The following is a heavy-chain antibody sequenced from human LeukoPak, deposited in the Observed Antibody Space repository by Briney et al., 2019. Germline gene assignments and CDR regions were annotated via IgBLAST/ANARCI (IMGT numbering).Heavy chain of an antibody. CDR1: GGSISSSSYY. CDR3: TRGSIAYYYMDV. V-gene: IGHV4-61*05. Sequence: SETLSLTCTVSGGSISSSSYYWGWIRQPPGKGLEWIGNIYYSGSINYNPSLKSRVTISVETSKNQFSLKLSSVTAADTAVYYCTRGSIAYYYMDVWGKGTTVTISS. D-gene: IGHD3-22*01. J-gene: IGHJ6*03. CDR2: IYYSGSI.